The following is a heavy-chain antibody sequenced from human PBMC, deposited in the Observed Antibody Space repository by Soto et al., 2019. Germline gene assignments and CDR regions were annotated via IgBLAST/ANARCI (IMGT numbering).Heavy chain of an antibody. Sequence: QVQLQESGPGLVRPSGALSVTCAVSGDSISRSHWWSWVRQSPGKGLEWIGEISHSGITNYNPSLTSRVTISGDKSKNQLSLKLTSVTAADTAVYYCARVRYDRSGFDHWGQGTLVSVSS. CDR2: ISHSGIT. J-gene: IGHJ4*02. V-gene: IGHV4-4*02. CDR3: ARVRYDRSGFDH. D-gene: IGHD3-22*01. CDR1: GDSISRSHW.